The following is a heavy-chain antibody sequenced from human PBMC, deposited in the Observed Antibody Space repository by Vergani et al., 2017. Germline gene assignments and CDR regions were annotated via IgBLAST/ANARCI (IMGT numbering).Heavy chain of an antibody. CDR3: ARSARYLTGTTHYYYYMDV. CDR1: GYTFTSYD. D-gene: IGHD1-7*01. Sequence: QVQLVQSGAEVKKPGASVKVSCKASGYTFTSYDINWVRQATGQGLEWMGWMNPNSGNTGYAQKFQGRVTMTRNTSISTAYMELSSLRSEDTAVYYCARSARYLTGTTHYYYYMDVWGKGTTVTVSS. V-gene: IGHV1-8*01. CDR2: MNPNSGNT. J-gene: IGHJ6*03.